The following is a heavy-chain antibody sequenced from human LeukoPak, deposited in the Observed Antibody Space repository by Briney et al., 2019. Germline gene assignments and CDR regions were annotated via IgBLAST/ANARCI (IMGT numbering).Heavy chain of an antibody. J-gene: IGHJ4*02. CDR2: IYPGDSDT. CDR3: VRQYCSSISCYKAVDY. Sequence: GESLKISWKGAGYSFTSYWIGWVRQMPGKGLEWMGIIYPGDSDTRYSPSFQGQVTISADKSISTAYLQWSSLTASDTAMYYCVRQYCSSISCYKAVDYWGQGTLVTVSS. CDR1: GYSFTSYW. D-gene: IGHD2-2*02. V-gene: IGHV5-51*01.